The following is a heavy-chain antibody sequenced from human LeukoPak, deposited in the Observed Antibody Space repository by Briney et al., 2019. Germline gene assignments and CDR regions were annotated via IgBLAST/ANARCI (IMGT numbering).Heavy chain of an antibody. Sequence: SETLSLTCSVFGGSISSHYWSWIRQPPGKGPEWIGYIYYSGTTNCNPSLNSRVTISVDMSKNQFSLKLRPVTAAGTAVYYCAREGYSSGWNDYWGQGTLVTVSS. CDR1: GGSISSHY. J-gene: IGHJ4*02. D-gene: IGHD6-19*01. CDR3: AREGYSSGWNDY. V-gene: IGHV4-59*11. CDR2: IYYSGTT.